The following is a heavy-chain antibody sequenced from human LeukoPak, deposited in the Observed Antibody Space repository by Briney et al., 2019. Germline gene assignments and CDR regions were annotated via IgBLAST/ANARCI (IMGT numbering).Heavy chain of an antibody. CDR1: GGSFSGYY. V-gene: IGHV4-59*01. D-gene: IGHD2-2*01. CDR3: ARISCSSTSCPRRDALDV. CDR2: IYYSGST. J-gene: IGHJ3*01. Sequence: SETLSLTCAVYGGSFSGYYWSWIRQPPGKGLEWIGYIYYSGSTNYNPSLKSRVTISVDTSKNQFSLNLSSVTTADTAVYYCARISCSSTSCPRRDALDVWGQGTMVTVSS.